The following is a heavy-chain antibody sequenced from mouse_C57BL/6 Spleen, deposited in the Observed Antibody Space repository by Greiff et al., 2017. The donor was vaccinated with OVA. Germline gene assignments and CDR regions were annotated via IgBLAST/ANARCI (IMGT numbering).Heavy chain of an antibody. J-gene: IGHJ1*03. CDR1: GYTFTSYW. D-gene: IGHD2-4*01. V-gene: IGHV1-55*01. CDR3: ERVGRGLRTRDWYFDG. Sequence: QVQLQQPGAELVKPGASVKMSCKASGYTFTSYWITWVQQRPGQGLEWIGDIYPGSGSTNYNEKFKSKATLTVDPSSSTAYMQLSSLTSEDSAVYYGERVGRGLRTRDWYFDGWGTGTTVTVSS. CDR2: IYPGSGST.